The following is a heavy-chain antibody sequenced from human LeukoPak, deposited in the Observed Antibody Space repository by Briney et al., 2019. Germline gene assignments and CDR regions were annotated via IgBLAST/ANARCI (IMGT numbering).Heavy chain of an antibody. CDR3: ARDLRAWLLSHDAFDI. CDR2: ISSSSSTI. V-gene: IGHV3-48*01. J-gene: IGHJ3*02. Sequence: PGGSLRLSCAASGFTFSSYSMNWVRQAPGKGLEWVSYISSSSSTIYYADSVKGRFTISRDNAKNSLYLQMNSLRAEDTAVYYCARDLRAWLLSHDAFDIWGQGTMVTASS. CDR1: GFTFSSYS. D-gene: IGHD2-21*02.